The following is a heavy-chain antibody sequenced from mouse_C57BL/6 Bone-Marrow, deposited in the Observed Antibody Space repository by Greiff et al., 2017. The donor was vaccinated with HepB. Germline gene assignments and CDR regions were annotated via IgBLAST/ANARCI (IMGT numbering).Heavy chain of an antibody. Sequence: EVQLVESVAELVRPGASVKLSCTASGFNIKNTYMHWVKQRPEQGLEWIGRIDPANGNTKYAPKFQGKATITADTSSNTAYLQLSSLTSEDTAIYYCTKGVRLLYYFDYWGQGTTLTVSS. CDR1: GFNIKNTY. J-gene: IGHJ2*01. CDR2: IDPANGNT. CDR3: TKGVRLLYYFDY. V-gene: IGHV14-3*01. D-gene: IGHD3-3*01.